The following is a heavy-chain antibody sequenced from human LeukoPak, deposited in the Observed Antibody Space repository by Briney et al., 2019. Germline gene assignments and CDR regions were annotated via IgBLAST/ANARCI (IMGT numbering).Heavy chain of an antibody. J-gene: IGHJ4*02. CDR2: ISGSGGST. D-gene: IGHD5-18*01. CDR1: GFTFSSYG. V-gene: IGHV3-23*01. CDR3: ARGTVGYSYVYNY. Sequence: GGSLRLSCAASGFTFSSYGMSWVRQAPGKGLEWVSTISGSGGSTYYADSVKGRFTISRDNARNSLYLQMNSLRAEDTAVYYCARGTVGYSYVYNYWGQGTLVTVSS.